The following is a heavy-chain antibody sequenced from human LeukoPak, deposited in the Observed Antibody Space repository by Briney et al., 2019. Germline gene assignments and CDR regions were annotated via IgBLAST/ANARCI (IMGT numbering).Heavy chain of an antibody. D-gene: IGHD2-21*02. Sequence: PSETLSLTCAVSGGSISSSNWWSWVRQPPGKGLEWIGEIYHSGSTNNNPSLKSRVTISVDKSKNQFSLKLSSVTAADTAVYYCARHASVTHNWFDFWGQGTLVTVSS. CDR3: ARHASVTHNWFDF. CDR1: GGSISSSNW. V-gene: IGHV4-4*02. J-gene: IGHJ5*01. CDR2: IYHSGST.